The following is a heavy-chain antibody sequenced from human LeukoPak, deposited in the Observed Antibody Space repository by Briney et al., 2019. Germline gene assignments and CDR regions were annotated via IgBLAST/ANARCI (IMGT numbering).Heavy chain of an antibody. CDR1: GFTFSSYG. Sequence: GGSLRLSCAASGFTFSSYGMHWVRQAPGKGLEWVAYIQYDGSNEQYAHSVKGRFRISRDSSKNILYLQMNSLRAEDTAVYYCATEGYYDSSGYYTDYWGQGTLVTVSS. V-gene: IGHV3-30*02. CDR2: IQYDGSNE. CDR3: ATEGYYDSSGYYTDY. J-gene: IGHJ4*02. D-gene: IGHD3-22*01.